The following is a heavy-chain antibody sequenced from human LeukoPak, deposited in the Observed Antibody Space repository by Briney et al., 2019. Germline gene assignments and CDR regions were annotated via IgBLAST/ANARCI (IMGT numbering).Heavy chain of an antibody. V-gene: IGHV4-34*01. Sequence: SETLSLTCAVSGGSFSDYYWSWIRQPPGKGLEYIGEITHIGSANYNPSLKSRVSLSVDTSKNQFSLKLSSVTAADTAVYYCARENYDFWSGFVNWFDPWGQGTLVTVSS. CDR3: ARENYDFWSGFVNWFDP. CDR1: GGSFSDYY. D-gene: IGHD3-3*01. CDR2: ITHIGSA. J-gene: IGHJ5*02.